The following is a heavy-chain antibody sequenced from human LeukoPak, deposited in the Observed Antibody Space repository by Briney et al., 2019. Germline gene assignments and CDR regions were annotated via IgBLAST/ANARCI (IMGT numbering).Heavy chain of an antibody. CDR3: AKGGRWLQTN. CDR2: IKQDGSEK. Sequence: GGSLRLSCAAFGFTFSSYWMSWVRQAPGKGLEWVANIKQDGSEKYYVDSVKGRFTISRDNSKNTLYLQMNSLRAEDTAVYYCAKGGRWLQTNWGQGTLVTVSS. V-gene: IGHV3-7*01. CDR1: GFTFSSYW. J-gene: IGHJ4*02. D-gene: IGHD5-24*01.